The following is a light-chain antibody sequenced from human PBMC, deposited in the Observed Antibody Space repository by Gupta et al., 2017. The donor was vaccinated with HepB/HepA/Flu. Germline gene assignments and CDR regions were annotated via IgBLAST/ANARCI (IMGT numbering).Light chain of an antibody. V-gene: IGLV2-14*03. CDR1: STDVGGYNY. CDR2: HVS. Sequence: QSALTQPASVSGSPGQSITIPCTGTSTDVGGYNYVSWYQHFSGKAPKLMIYHVSNRPSGVSNRFSGSKSGNTASLTISGLQADDEADYSCSSYTSTSTHVIFGGGTKLTVL. J-gene: IGLJ2*01. CDR3: SSYTSTSTHVI.